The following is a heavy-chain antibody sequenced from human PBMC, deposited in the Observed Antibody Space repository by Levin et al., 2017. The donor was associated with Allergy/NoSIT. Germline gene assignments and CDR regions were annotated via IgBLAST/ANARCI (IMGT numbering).Heavy chain of an antibody. Sequence: PGGSLRLSCAASGFTFSSYWMHWVRQAPGKGLVWVSRINSDGSSTSYADSVKGRFTISRDNTKNTLYLQMNSLRAEDTAVYYCARSDSPYSPTNWFDPWGQGTLVTVSS. CDR1: GFTFSSYW. J-gene: IGHJ5*02. CDR2: INSDGSST. D-gene: IGHD2-15*01. CDR3: ARSDSPYSPTNWFDP. V-gene: IGHV3-74*01.